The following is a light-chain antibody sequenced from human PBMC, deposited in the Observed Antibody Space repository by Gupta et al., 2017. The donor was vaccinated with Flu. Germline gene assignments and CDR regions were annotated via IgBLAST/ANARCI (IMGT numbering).Light chain of an antibody. V-gene: IGLV1-44*01. CDR1: SSNIGSNT. Sequence: QSVLTQPPSASGTPGQRVTISCSGSSSNIGSNTVNWYQQLPGTAPKLLIYSNNKRHSGVPDRFSGSKYGTSASLAISGLQAEDEADYYCAAWDDSLNGGVFGGGTKLTVL. J-gene: IGLJ3*02. CDR3: AAWDDSLNGGV. CDR2: SNN.